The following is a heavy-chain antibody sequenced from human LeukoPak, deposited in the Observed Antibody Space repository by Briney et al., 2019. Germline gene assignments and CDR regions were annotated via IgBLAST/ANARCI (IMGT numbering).Heavy chain of an antibody. V-gene: IGHV4-59*01. J-gene: IGHJ4*02. CDR1: GGSISSYY. D-gene: IGHD5-12*01. CDR3: ANLLVATITGVRPVDY. CDR2: IYYSGST. Sequence: ASETLSLTCTVSGGSISSYYWSWIRQPPGKGLEWIGYIYYSGSTNYNPSLKSRVTISVDTSKNQFSLKLSSVTAADTAVYYCANLLVATITGVRPVDYWGQGTLVTVSS.